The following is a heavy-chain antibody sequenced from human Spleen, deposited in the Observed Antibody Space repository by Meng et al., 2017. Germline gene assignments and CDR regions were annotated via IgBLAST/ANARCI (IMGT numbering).Heavy chain of an antibody. V-gene: IGHV3-33*08. CDR3: ARSGLEGTLDY. CDR2: IWYDGSNK. Sequence: GESLKISCAASGFTFSSYAMHWVRQAPGKGLEWVAVIWYDGSNKYYADSVKGRFTISRDNSKNTVYLRMNSPRTEDTAVYFCARSGLEGTLDYWGQGSLVTVSS. CDR1: GFTFSSYA. D-gene: IGHD1-14*01. J-gene: IGHJ4*02.